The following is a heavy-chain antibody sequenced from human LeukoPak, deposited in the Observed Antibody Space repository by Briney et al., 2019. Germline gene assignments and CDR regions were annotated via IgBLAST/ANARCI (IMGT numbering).Heavy chain of an antibody. Sequence: SETLSLTCAVYGGSFSGYHWAWIRQSPGKGLEWIGDIDPSGSTYYNPSLKSRVTISVDTSKNQFSLQLSSVTDADTAVYYCATGSNCSGGSCYSRIYYYYGMDVWGQGTTVTVSS. V-gene: IGHV4-34*09. J-gene: IGHJ6*02. CDR2: IDPSGST. D-gene: IGHD2-15*01. CDR1: GGSFSGYH. CDR3: ATGSNCSGGSCYSRIYYYYGMDV.